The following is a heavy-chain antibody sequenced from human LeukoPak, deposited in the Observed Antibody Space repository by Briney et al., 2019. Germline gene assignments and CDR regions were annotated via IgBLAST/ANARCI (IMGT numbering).Heavy chain of an antibody. V-gene: IGHV1-46*01. CDR2: INPSGGST. CDR1: GYTFTSYY. J-gene: IGHJ4*02. Sequence: ASVKVSCKASGYTFTSYYMHWVRQAPGQGLEWMGIINPSGGSTSYAQKFQGRVTMTRDTSTSTVYMELSSLRSEDTAVYYCARGRYYYDTPAASFDYWGQGTLVTVSS. CDR3: ARGRYYYDTPAASFDY. D-gene: IGHD3-22*01.